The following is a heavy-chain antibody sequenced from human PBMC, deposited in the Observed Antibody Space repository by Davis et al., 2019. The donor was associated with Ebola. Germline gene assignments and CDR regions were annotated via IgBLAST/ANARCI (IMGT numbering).Heavy chain of an antibody. D-gene: IGHD6-19*01. CDR3: AKGDNSGWYGVDY. CDR2: IKEDGSKE. Sequence: PGGSLRLSCAASGFTFSNYWMSWARQAPGKGLECVARIKEDGSKEFYVDSVKGRFTISRENSKATLDLQMDSLRAEDTAVYYCAKGDNSGWYGVDYWGQGTLVTVSS. CDR1: GFTFSNYW. J-gene: IGHJ4*02. V-gene: IGHV3-7*01.